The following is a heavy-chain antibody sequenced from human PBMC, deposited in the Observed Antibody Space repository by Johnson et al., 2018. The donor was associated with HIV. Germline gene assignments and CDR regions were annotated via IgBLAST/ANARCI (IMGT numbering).Heavy chain of an antibody. D-gene: IGHD6-19*01. CDR1: GFPVTNAW. Sequence: VQLVESGGGLVPPGGSLRLSCGPSGFPVTNAWVNWVRQAPGKGLEWVGSIKSKTDGGTTDYAAQVKGRFTNSRADSKTTVYLQKNSLNAGDTAVEYCARAVAGRGNAFDIWGLGKMVTVSS. V-gene: IGHV3-15*01. J-gene: IGHJ3*02. CDR2: IKSKTDGGTT. CDR3: ARAVAGRGNAFDI.